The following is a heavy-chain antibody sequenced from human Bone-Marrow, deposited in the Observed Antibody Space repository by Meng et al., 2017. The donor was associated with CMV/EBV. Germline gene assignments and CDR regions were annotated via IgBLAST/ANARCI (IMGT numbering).Heavy chain of an antibody. CDR1: GGTFSSYA. CDR2: IIPILGIA. V-gene: IGHV1-69*10. CDR3: AAPIPGRVGATTSGKYDI. D-gene: IGHD1-26*01. Sequence: SVKVSCKASGGTFSSYAISWVRQAPGQGLEWMGGIIPILGIANYAQKFQGRVTITADNSTSTAYMELSSLRSEDTAVYYCAAPIPGRVGATTSGKYDIWGQGKMVTV. J-gene: IGHJ3*02.